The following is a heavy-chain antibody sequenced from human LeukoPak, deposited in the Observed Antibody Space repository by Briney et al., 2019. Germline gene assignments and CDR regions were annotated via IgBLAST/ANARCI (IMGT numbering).Heavy chain of an antibody. V-gene: IGHV4-39*01. CDR2: IYYSGST. J-gene: IGHJ3*02. Sequence: TSETLSLTCTVSGGSISSSSYYWGWIRQPPGKGLEWIGSIYYSGSTYYNPSLKSRVTISVDTSKNQFSLKLSAVTAADTAVYYCASFSQSDAFDIWGQGTVVTVSS. CDR3: ASFSQSDAFDI. CDR1: GGSISSSSYY.